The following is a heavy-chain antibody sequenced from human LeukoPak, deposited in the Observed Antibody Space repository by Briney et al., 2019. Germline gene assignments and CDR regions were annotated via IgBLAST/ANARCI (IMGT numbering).Heavy chain of an antibody. CDR2: INWNGGSI. CDR1: GLPYEDYR. Sequence: RPGGPVTLFCAASGLPYEDYRVAGLRQVPGGALEGVSGINWNGGSIHYDVSVRGRFTVSRENDKNFLYLEMSSLRAEDTALYQCAKIGGVVVGDGWYDSWGQGTLVTVSS. J-gene: IGHJ5*01. CDR3: AKIGGVVVGDGWYDS. D-gene: IGHD3-22*01. V-gene: IGHV3-20*01.